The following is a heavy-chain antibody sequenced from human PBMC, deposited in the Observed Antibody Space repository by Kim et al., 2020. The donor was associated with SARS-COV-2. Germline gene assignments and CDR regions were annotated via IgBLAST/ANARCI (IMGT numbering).Heavy chain of an antibody. CDR2: IWNDGSNQ. V-gene: IGHV3-33*01. D-gene: IGHD3-22*01. CDR3: ARAPHNSGYLDY. CDR1: GFTLSFYG. J-gene: IGHJ4*02. Sequence: GALRLSCATSGFTLSFYGMHWVRQAPGKGLEWVAAIWNDGSNQYYGDSVKGRFTISRDNSKNTIYLQMNSLRAEDTAVYYCARAPHNSGYLDYWGQGTLVTVSS.